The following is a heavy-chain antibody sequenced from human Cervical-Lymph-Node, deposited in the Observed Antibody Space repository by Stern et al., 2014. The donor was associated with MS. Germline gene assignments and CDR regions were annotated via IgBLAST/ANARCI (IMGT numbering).Heavy chain of an antibody. V-gene: IGHV4-39*01. Sequence: QLQLQESGPGLVKPSETLSLTCTVSGGSISSSSYYWGWIRQPPGKGLEWIGSIYYSGSTYYNPSLKSRVTISVDTSKNQFSLKLSFVTAADTAVYYCARLTHSSIASFDYWGQGTLVTVSS. CDR1: GGSISSSSYY. D-gene: IGHD6-13*01. CDR3: ARLTHSSIASFDY. CDR2: IYYSGST. J-gene: IGHJ4*02.